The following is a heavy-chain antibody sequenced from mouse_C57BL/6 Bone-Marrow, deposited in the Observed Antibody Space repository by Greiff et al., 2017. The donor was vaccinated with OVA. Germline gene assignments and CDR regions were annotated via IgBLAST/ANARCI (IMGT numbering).Heavy chain of an antibody. V-gene: IGHV1-55*01. CDR1: GYTFTSYW. CDR3: ARGGYGYVAWFAY. D-gene: IGHD2-2*01. CDR2: IYPGDGST. Sequence: QVQLQQPGAELVKPGASVKMSCKASGYTFTSYWITWVKQRPGQGLEWIGDIYPGDGSTNYNEKFKSKATMTVDTSSSTAYMQLSSLTSEDSAVYDCARGGYGYVAWFAYWGQGTLVTVSA. J-gene: IGHJ3*01.